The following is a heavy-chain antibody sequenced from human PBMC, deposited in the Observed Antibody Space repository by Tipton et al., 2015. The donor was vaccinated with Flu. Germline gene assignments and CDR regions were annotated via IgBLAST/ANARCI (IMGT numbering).Heavy chain of an antibody. J-gene: IGHJ5*02. Sequence: TLSLTCTVSGGSISSYYWGWIRQPPGKGLEWIGSIYHSGSTYYNPSLKSRVTISVDTSKNQFSLKLSSVTAADTAVYYCARVAGPGAVLKNWFDPWGQGTLVTVSS. CDR2: IYHSGST. V-gene: IGHV4-38-2*02. D-gene: IGHD2-8*02. CDR1: GGSISSYY. CDR3: ARVAGPGAVLKNWFDP.